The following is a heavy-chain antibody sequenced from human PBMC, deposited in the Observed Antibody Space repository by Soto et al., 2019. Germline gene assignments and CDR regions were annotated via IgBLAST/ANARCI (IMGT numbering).Heavy chain of an antibody. D-gene: IGHD1-1*01. Sequence: QVQLVQSGAEVKKPGSSVKVSCKASGGTFSSYAISWVRQAPGQGLEWMGGIIPIFGTANYAQKFQGRVTITAHESTSTDDMELSSLRSEDTAVYYCARDREARSPAERDYYYYGMDVWGQGHTVTVSS. CDR2: IIPIFGTA. CDR1: GGTFSSYA. CDR3: ARDREARSPAERDYYYYGMDV. V-gene: IGHV1-69*01. J-gene: IGHJ6*02.